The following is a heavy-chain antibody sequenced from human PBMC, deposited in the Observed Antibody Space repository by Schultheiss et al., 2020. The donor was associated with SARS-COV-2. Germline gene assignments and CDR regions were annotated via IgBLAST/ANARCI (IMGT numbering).Heavy chain of an antibody. J-gene: IGHJ4*02. Sequence: GGSLRLSCAASGFTFSSYGMHWVRQAPGKGLEWVAVISYDGSNKYYADSVKGRFTISRDNSKNTLYLQMNSLRAEDTAVYYCAKGRRIVATISVDYWGQGTLVTVSS. CDR3: AKGRRIVATISVDY. CDR1: GFTFSSYG. CDR2: ISYDGSNK. V-gene: IGHV3-30*18. D-gene: IGHD5-12*01.